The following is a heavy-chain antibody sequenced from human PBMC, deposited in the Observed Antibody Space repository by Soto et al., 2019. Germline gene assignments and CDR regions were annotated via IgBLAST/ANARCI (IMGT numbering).Heavy chain of an antibody. J-gene: IGHJ4*02. CDR3: AKKVNSGSGSQFFDY. CDR1: GFTFSSYS. D-gene: IGHD3-10*01. Sequence: EVQLLESGGGLEQPGGSLRLSCAASGFTFSSYSMSWVRQAPGKGLEWVSGFETGGNGGLTDYADSVKGRFTISRDNSKNTVFLQMNSLRDEDTAVYYCAKKVNSGSGSQFFDYWGQGALVTVSS. V-gene: IGHV3-23*01. CDR2: FETGGNGGLT.